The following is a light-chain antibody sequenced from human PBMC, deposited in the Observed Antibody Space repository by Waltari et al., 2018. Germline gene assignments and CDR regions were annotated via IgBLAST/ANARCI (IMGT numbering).Light chain of an antibody. V-gene: IGKV4-1*01. CDR2: WAS. CDR3: QQYYTSPIT. Sequence: DTVMTQSPNSLAVSLGERATINCKSSQNMLYSSNNKNYLAWYQQKPGQPPKLLLYWASTRASGVPDRFSGRGSRADFTLTISSLRTEDVAVYYCQQYYTSPITFGQGTRLEIK. J-gene: IGKJ5*01. CDR1: QNMLYSSNNKNY.